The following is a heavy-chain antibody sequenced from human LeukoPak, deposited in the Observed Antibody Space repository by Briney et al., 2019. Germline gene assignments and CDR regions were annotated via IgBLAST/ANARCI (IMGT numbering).Heavy chain of an antibody. J-gene: IGHJ3*02. CDR1: GGSFSGYY. CDR2: INHSGST. V-gene: IGHV4-34*01. CDR3: AGGCSSTSCYIRGGAFDI. Sequence: SETLSLTCAVYGGSFSGYYWSWIRQPPGKGLEWIGEINHSGSTNYNPSLKSRVTISVDTSKNQFSLKLSSVTAADTAVYYCAGGCSSTSCYIRGGAFDIWGQGTMVTVSS. D-gene: IGHD2-2*02.